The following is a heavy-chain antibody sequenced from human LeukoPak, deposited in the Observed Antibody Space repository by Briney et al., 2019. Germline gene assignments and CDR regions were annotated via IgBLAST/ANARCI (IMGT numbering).Heavy chain of an antibody. CDR3: ARSPLVVVPAALPVYNWFDP. CDR1: GFTFSSYS. J-gene: IGHJ5*02. Sequence: GGSLRLSCAASGFTFSSYSMTWVRQAPGKGLEWVSSITSGATYIYYADSLKGRFTISRDDAKNSLSLRMNSLRAEDTAVYYCARSPLVVVPAALPVYNWFDPWGQGTLVTVSS. CDR2: ITSGATYI. D-gene: IGHD2-2*01. V-gene: IGHV3-21*01.